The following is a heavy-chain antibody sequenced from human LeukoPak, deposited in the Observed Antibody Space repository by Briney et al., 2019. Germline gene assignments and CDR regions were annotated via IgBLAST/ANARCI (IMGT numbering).Heavy chain of an antibody. CDR1: GGSISSSSYY. J-gene: IGHJ5*02. CDR2: IYYSGST. V-gene: IGHV4-39*07. Sequence: PSETLSLTCTVSGGSISSSSYYWGWIRQPPGKGLEWIGSIYYSGSTYYNPSLKSRVTISVDTSKNQFSLELTSVTAADTAVYYCARKWFGELLGWFDPWGQGTLVTVSS. D-gene: IGHD3-10*01. CDR3: ARKWFGELLGWFDP.